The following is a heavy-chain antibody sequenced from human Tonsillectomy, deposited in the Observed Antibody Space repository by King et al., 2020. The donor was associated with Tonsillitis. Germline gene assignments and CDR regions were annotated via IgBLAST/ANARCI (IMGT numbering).Heavy chain of an antibody. J-gene: IGHJ6*02. Sequence: VQLVESGGGLVQPGGSLRLSFAASGFTFSSYWMSWVRQPPGKGLEWVANIKQDGSEKYYVDSVKGRFTISRDNAKSSLFLQMNSLRAEDTAVYYCARDSGYALYYYYYGLDVWGQGTTVTVSS. CDR2: IKQDGSEK. CDR3: ARDSGYALYYYYYGLDV. D-gene: IGHD5-12*01. CDR1: GFTFSSYW. V-gene: IGHV3-7*03.